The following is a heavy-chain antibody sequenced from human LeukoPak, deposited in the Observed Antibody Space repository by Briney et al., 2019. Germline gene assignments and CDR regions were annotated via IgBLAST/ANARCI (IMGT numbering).Heavy chain of an antibody. D-gene: IGHD1-14*01. V-gene: IGHV3-23*01. J-gene: IGHJ3*01. CDR1: RIGLSSYA. Sequence: GGSLRLSCVAPRIGLSSYAMSWVRQAPGKGLEWVSTITYSGVNEYYADSVKGRFTISRDNSKDTLYLQMNGLRVEDTAVYYCAKGLRGLRNRIMGDIFDLWGQGTMVAVSS. CDR3: AKGLRGLRNRIMGDIFDL. CDR2: ITYSGVNE.